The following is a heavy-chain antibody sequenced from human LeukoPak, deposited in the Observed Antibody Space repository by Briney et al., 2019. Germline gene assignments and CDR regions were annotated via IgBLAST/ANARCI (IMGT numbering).Heavy chain of an antibody. D-gene: IGHD3-22*01. J-gene: IGHJ4*02. Sequence: SGGXXXSYXWXWIRQPPGKGVEWIGYIYYSGSTNYNPSLKSRVTISVDTSKNQFSLKLSSVTAADTAVYYCARAGLDYDIIWGQGTLVTVSS. CDR2: IYYSGST. CDR3: ARAGLDYDII. CDR1: GGXXXSYX. V-gene: IGHV4-59*01.